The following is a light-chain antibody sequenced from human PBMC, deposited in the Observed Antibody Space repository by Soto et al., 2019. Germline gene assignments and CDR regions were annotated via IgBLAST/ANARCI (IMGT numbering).Light chain of an antibody. CDR3: QQYGSSPT. CDR1: QSVSSSY. V-gene: IGKV3-20*01. CDR2: GAS. Sequence: EIVLTQSPGTLSLSPGERATLSCRASQSVSSSYLAWYQQKPGQAPRLLIYGASSRATGIPDRFSGSGSGIDFTLTISRLEPEDFAVYYCQQYGSSPTFAQGTRLEIK. J-gene: IGKJ5*01.